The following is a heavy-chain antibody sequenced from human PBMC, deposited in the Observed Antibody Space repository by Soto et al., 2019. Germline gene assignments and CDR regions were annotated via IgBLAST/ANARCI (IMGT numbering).Heavy chain of an antibody. D-gene: IGHD2-2*01. J-gene: IGHJ4*02. CDR1: GFTFSSYA. CDR3: AKDLRDIVVVPAPADY. CDR2: ISGSGGST. Sequence: LRISCAASGFTFSSYAMSWVRQAPGKGLEWVSAISGSGGSTYYADSVKGRFTTSRDNSKNTLYLQMNSLRAEDTAVYYCAKDLRDIVVVPAPADYWGQGTLVTVSS. V-gene: IGHV3-23*01.